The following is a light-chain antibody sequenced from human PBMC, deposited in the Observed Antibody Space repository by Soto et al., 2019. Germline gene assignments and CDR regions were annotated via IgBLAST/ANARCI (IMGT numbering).Light chain of an antibody. V-gene: IGLV2-8*01. Sequence: QSALTQPPSASGSPGQSVTISCTGTSSDIGAYNYVSWYQQHPGKAPKLMIHEVSKRPSGVPDRFSGSKSGNTASLTVSGLQAEDAADYYCSSYAGSNDRVVFGGGTQLTVL. CDR2: EVS. J-gene: IGLJ2*01. CDR1: SSDIGAYNY. CDR3: SSYAGSNDRVV.